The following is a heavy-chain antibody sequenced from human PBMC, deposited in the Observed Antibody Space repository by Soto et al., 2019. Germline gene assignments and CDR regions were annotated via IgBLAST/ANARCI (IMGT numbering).Heavy chain of an antibody. D-gene: IGHD3-10*01. CDR1: GGTFNTYA. J-gene: IGHJ4*02. CDR3: AREVQVHTPAFVY. Sequence: QVQLVQSGAEMKKPGSSVKVSCQSSGGTFNTYAMNWVRQAPGQGPEWMGDISPMFDAANYAPKFHGRVTITADESTGTSYMQLSSLTSEDTALYFCAREVQVHTPAFVYWGQGTLVTVSS. CDR2: ISPMFDAA. V-gene: IGHV1-69*19.